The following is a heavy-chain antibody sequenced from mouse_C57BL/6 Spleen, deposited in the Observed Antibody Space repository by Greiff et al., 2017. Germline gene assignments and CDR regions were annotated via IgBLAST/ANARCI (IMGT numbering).Heavy chain of an antibody. CDR2: IYPRSGNT. J-gene: IGHJ4*01. Sequence: QVQLQQSGAELARPGASVKLSCKASGYTFTSYGISWVKQRTGQGLEWIGEIYPRSGNTYYNEKFKGKATLPADKSSSTAYMGLRSLTSEDSAVYFCARKGDYGSREDYAMDYWGEGTSVTVSS. D-gene: IGHD1-1*01. V-gene: IGHV1-81*01. CDR3: ARKGDYGSREDYAMDY. CDR1: GYTFTSYG.